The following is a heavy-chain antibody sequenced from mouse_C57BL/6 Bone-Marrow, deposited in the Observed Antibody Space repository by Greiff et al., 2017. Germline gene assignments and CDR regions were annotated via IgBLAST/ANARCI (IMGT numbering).Heavy chain of an antibody. D-gene: IGHD2-1*01. CDR2: FHPYNDDT. V-gene: IGHV1-47*01. CDR3: GGGGNYERYAFDY. Sequence: QVQLQQSGAELVKPGASVKMSCKASGYTFTTYPIEWMKQNHGQSLEWIGNFHPYNDDTKYNEKFKGKATLTVEKSSSTVYLWLSRLTSDDSSVFYCGGGGNYERYAFDYWGQGTTLTVSS. CDR1: GYTFTTYP. J-gene: IGHJ2*01.